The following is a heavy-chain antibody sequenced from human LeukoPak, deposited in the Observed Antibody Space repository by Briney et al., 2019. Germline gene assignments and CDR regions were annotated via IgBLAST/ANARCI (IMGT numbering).Heavy chain of an antibody. V-gene: IGHV5-51*01. CDR2: IYPGDSDT. CDR1: GYTFSDYW. Sequence: GESLKISCKASGYTFSDYWIAWVRQVPGKGLEWMGIIYPGDSDTRYSPSFQGQVTISVDKSISTASLQWSSLKASDTAMYYCARPLACTTTSCPFDYWGQGTLVTVSS. CDR3: ARPLACTTTSCPFDY. D-gene: IGHD2-2*01. J-gene: IGHJ4*02.